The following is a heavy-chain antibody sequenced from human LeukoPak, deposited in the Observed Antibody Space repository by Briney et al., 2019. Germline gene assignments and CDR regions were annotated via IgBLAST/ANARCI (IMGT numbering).Heavy chain of an antibody. CDR1: GGSFSGYY. CDR3: ARGIAARIGVVYYYYMDV. Sequence: SETLSLTCAVYGGSFSGYYWSWIRQPPGKGLEWIGEINHSGSTNYNPSHKSRVTISVDTSKNQFSLKLSSVTAADTAVYYCARGIAARIGVVYYYYMDVWGKGTTVTVSS. CDR2: INHSGST. J-gene: IGHJ6*03. D-gene: IGHD6-25*01. V-gene: IGHV4-34*01.